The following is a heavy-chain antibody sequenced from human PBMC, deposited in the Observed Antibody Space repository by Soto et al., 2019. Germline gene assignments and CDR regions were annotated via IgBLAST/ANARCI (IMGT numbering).Heavy chain of an antibody. V-gene: IGHV3-23*01. D-gene: IGHD3-10*01. J-gene: IGHJ4*02. CDR3: AKGSNVLLWFGELLRALDY. CDR2: ISGSGGST. CDR1: GFTFSSYA. Sequence: GGSLRLSCAASGFTFSSYAMSWVRQAPGKGLEWVSAISGSGGSTYYADSVKGRFTISRDNSKNTLYLQMNSLRAEDTAVYYCAKGSNVLLWFGELLRALDYLGQGTLVTVSS.